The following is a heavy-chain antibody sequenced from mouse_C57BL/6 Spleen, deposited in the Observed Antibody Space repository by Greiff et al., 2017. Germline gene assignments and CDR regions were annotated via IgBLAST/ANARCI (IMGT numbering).Heavy chain of an antibody. CDR1: GFTFSDYG. D-gene: IGHD2-5*01. CDR3: ASYYSNYFDY. J-gene: IGHJ2*01. Sequence: DVKLVESGGGLVKPGGSLKLSCAASGFTFSDYGMHWVRQAPEKGLEWVAYISSGSSTIYYADTVKGRFTISRDNAKNTLFLQMTSLRSEDTAMYYCASYYSNYFDYWGQGTTLTVSS. V-gene: IGHV5-17*01. CDR2: ISSGSSTI.